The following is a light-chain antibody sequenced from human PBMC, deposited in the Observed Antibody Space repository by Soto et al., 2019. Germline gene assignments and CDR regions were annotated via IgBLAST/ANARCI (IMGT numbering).Light chain of an antibody. CDR2: EVS. Sequence: QSALTQPASVSGSPGQSITISCTGTSSDVGGYNYVSWYQHHPGKAPKLIIYEVSYRPSGVSNRFSGSKSGNTASLTISGLQAEDEADYYCSSYTSSSTLVFGGGTKLTV. V-gene: IGLV2-14*01. J-gene: IGLJ3*02. CDR1: SSDVGGYNY. CDR3: SSYTSSSTLV.